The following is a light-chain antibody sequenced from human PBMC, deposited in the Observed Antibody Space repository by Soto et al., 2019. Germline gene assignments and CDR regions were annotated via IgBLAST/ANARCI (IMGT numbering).Light chain of an antibody. CDR1: QDITNH. V-gene: IGKV1-33*01. Sequence: DIQMTQSPSSLSASVGDTVTITCQASQDITNHLNWYQHKPGKAPNLLIYDASHLETGVPSRFTGSGSGTYFTLTISSLQSEDNATYYCQKYDGVPQFGPGTRVDF. J-gene: IGKJ3*01. CDR2: DAS. CDR3: QKYDGVPQ.